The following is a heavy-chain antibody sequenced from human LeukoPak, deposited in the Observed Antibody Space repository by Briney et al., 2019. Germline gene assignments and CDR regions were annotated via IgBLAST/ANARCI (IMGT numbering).Heavy chain of an antibody. Sequence: SETLSLTCTVSGGSISSSSYYWGWIRQPPGKGLEWIGSIYYSGSTYYNPSLKSRVTISVDTSKNQFSLKLSSVTAADTAVYYCARVGYSSSGNCYNDRGAFDYWGQGTLVTVSS. CDR2: IYYSGST. CDR1: GGSISSSSYY. D-gene: IGHD3-10*01. J-gene: IGHJ4*02. CDR3: ARVGYSSSGNCYNDRGAFDY. V-gene: IGHV4-39*07.